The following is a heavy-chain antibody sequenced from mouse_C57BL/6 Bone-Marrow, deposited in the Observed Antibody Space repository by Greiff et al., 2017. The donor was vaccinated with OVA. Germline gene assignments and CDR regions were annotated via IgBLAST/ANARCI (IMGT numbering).Heavy chain of an antibody. J-gene: IGHJ2*01. V-gene: IGHV5-9-1*02. D-gene: IGHD4-1*01. CDR2: ISSGGDYI. CDR3: TRDEGLGPPDY. CDR1: GFTFSSYA. Sequence: EVQVVESGEGLVKPGGSLKLSCAASGFTFSSYAMSWVRQTPEKRLEWVAYISSGGDYIYYADTVKGRFTISRDNARNTLYLQMSSLKSEDTAMYYCTRDEGLGPPDYWGQGTTLTVSS.